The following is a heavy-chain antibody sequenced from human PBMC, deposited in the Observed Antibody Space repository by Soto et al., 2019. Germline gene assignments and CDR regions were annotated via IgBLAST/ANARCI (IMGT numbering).Heavy chain of an antibody. Sequence: QVQLVQSGAEVKKPGSSVKVSCQASGGTFSSYATSWVRQAPGQGLEWMGGIIPMFGTAHYAQKFQGRVTIAADESTSTAYMELSSLRSEDTAVYYCARELGAVAVAGSAFDYWGQGSLVIVSS. V-gene: IGHV1-69*12. J-gene: IGHJ4*02. CDR2: IIPMFGTA. CDR1: GGTFSSYA. D-gene: IGHD6-19*01. CDR3: ARELGAVAVAGSAFDY.